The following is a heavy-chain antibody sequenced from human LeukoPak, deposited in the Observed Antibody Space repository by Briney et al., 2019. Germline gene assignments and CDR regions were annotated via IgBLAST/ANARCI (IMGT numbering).Heavy chain of an antibody. CDR1: EFTFSSYA. D-gene: IGHD5-18*01. J-gene: IGHJ4*02. Sequence: PGRSLRLSCAAPEFTFSSYAMHWVRQAPGKGLEWVAVILSDGSNKKYADSVKGRFTISRDNSKNTLYLQMNSLRAEDTAVYYCARDKYSYGPFFDYWGQGTLVTVSS. CDR2: ILSDGSNK. V-gene: IGHV3-30*03. CDR3: ARDKYSYGPFFDY.